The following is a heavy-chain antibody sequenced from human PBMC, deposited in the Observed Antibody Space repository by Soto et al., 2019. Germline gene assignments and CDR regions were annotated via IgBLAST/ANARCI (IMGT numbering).Heavy chain of an antibody. CDR2: INPSGGST. V-gene: IGHV1-46*01. D-gene: IGHD3-9*01. J-gene: IGHJ6*02. CDR3: ARAGYDILPHYYYGMDV. Sequence: GSSVKVYCKASGYTYTSYYMHWGRQDPGQGLEWMGIINPSGGSTSYAQKFQGRVTMTRDTSTSTVYMELSSLRSEDTAVYYCARAGYDILPHYYYGMDVWGQGTTVTVSS. CDR1: GYTYTSYY.